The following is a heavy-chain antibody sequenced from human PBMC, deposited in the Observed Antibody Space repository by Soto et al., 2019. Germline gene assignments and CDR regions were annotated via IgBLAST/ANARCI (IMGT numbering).Heavy chain of an antibody. V-gene: IGHV4-4*02. CDR2: SHQSGNT. J-gene: IGHJ4*02. Sequence: QVQLQESGPGLVKPSGTLSLTCAVSGVSIGSHDWWTWVRQPPGEGVEWIGESHQSGNTNYNSSLESRVTISLDKSKNHFSLQLSSVTVADTAVYYCATRDTGRVYWGQGTLVTVSS. CDR3: ATRDTGRVY. CDR1: GVSIGSHDW. D-gene: IGHD5-18*01.